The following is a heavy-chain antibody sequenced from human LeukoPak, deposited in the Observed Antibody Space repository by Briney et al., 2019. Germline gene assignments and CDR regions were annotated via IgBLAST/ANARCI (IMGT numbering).Heavy chain of an antibody. V-gene: IGHV3-30*18. Sequence: GRSLRLFCVSYGLTLSRGGMHWVRQAPGKGIGWVAVISYDGSNKYYADSVKGRFTISRDNSKNTLYLQMNSLRAEDTAVYYCAKMGARLYYYYYGMDVWGQGTTVTVSS. CDR3: AKMGARLYYYYYGMDV. D-gene: IGHD1-26*01. CDR1: GLTLSRGG. CDR2: ISYDGSNK. J-gene: IGHJ6*02.